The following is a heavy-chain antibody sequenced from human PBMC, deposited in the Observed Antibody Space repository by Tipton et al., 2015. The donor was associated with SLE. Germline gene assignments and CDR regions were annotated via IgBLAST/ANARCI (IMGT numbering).Heavy chain of an antibody. D-gene: IGHD6-13*01. CDR3: ARRSSWPDFDY. J-gene: IGHJ4*02. V-gene: IGHV4-59*12. CDR2: IYYSGST. CDR1: GGSISSYY. Sequence: TLSLTCTVSGGSISSYYWSWIRQPPGKGLEWIGYIYYSGSTNYNPSLKSRVTISVDTSKNQFSLKLSSVTAADTAMYYCARRSSWPDFDYWGQGTLVTVSS.